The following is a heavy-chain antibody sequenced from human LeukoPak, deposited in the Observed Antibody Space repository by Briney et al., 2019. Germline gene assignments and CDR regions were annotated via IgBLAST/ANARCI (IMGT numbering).Heavy chain of an antibody. D-gene: IGHD2-15*01. Sequence: GGSLRLSCAASGFTFRDYLMNWVRQAQGKGLEWVSFISSTGGTIYYADSVKGRFTVSRDNGKNSLLLQMNSLRAEDTALYYCARGYSRAAFDIWGQGTVVAVSS. CDR2: ISSTGGTI. V-gene: IGHV3-48*01. CDR3: ARGYSRAAFDI. J-gene: IGHJ3*02. CDR1: GFTFRDYL.